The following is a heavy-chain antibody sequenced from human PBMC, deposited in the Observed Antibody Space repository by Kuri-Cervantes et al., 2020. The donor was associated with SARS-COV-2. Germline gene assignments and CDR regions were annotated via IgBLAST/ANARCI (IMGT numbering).Heavy chain of an antibody. J-gene: IGHJ6*02. D-gene: IGHD6-13*01. CDR1: GYTFTSYG. Sequence: SVKVSCKASGYTFTSYGISWVRQAPGQGLEWMGGIIPIFGTANYAQKFQGRVTITADESTSTAYMELSSLRSEDTAVYYCASPGIAAANYYYYGMGVWGQGTTVTVSS. V-gene: IGHV1-69*13. CDR3: ASPGIAAANYYYYGMGV. CDR2: IIPIFGTA.